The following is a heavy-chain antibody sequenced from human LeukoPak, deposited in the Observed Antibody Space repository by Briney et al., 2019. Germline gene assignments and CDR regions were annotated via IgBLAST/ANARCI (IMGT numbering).Heavy chain of an antibody. CDR1: GFTFSRFP. V-gene: IGHV3-23*01. Sequence: GGSLRLSCAASGFTFSRFPMSWVRQAPGKGLEWVSAISGTGGSTYYADSVKGRFTISRDNSKNTLYLQVNSLRAEDTAAYYCAKHYIGNYYFDYWGQGTLVTVSS. D-gene: IGHD3-10*01. J-gene: IGHJ4*02. CDR2: ISGTGGST. CDR3: AKHYIGNYYFDY.